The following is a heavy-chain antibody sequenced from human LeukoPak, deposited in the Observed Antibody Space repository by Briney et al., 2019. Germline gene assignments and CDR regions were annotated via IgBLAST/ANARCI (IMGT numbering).Heavy chain of an antibody. CDR2: INPNSGGT. CDR1: GYTFTGYY. D-gene: IGHD5-12*01. J-gene: IGHJ4*02. Sequence: ASVKVSCKASGYTFTGYYMHWVRQATGQGLEWMGWINPNSGGTNYAQKFQGRVTMTRDTSISTAYMELSRLRSDDTAVYYCARDLVDGYSGYDFVYWGQGTLVTVSS. V-gene: IGHV1-2*02. CDR3: ARDLVDGYSGYDFVY.